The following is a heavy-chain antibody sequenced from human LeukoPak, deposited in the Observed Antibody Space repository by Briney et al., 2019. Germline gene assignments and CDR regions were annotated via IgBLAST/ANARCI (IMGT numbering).Heavy chain of an antibody. V-gene: IGHV3-15*01. Sequence: PGGTLRLSCAASGFTFSSYGMSWVRQAPGKGLEWIGRIKSKIDGGTTDYGASVKGRFTISRDDSKNTLYVQMNSLKTEDTAVYYCTTVTRRLGETPLDWGQGTLVTVSS. D-gene: IGHD3-16*01. J-gene: IGHJ4*02. CDR3: TTVTRRLGETPLD. CDR2: IKSKIDGGTT. CDR1: GFTFSSYG.